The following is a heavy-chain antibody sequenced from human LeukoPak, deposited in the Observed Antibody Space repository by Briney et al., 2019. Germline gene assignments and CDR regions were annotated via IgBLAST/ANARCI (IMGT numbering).Heavy chain of an antibody. CDR2: IKEDGSEE. Sequence: HSGGSLRLSCVASGFTFSSHWTSWVRQAPGKGLEWVANIKEDGSEENYVDSVKGRFTISRDNAKNSLYLQMNSLRAEDTAVYYCARGRDDLVFDYWGQGTLVTVSS. CDR3: ARGRDDLVFDY. J-gene: IGHJ4*02. V-gene: IGHV3-7*01. CDR1: GFTFSSHW. D-gene: IGHD5-24*01.